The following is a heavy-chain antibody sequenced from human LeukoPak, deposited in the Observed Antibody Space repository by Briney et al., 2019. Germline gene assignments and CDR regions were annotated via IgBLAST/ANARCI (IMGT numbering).Heavy chain of an antibody. Sequence: PSETLSLTCAVYGGSFSGYSWSWIRQPPGKGLEWIGEINHSGSTNYNPSLKSRVTLSVDTSNNQFSLKLNSVTAADTGVYYCARHVGSENYPRYFDYWGQGPLVTVSS. D-gene: IGHD1-26*01. CDR3: ARHVGSENYPRYFDY. CDR2: INHSGST. J-gene: IGHJ4*02. V-gene: IGHV4-34*01. CDR1: GGSFSGYS.